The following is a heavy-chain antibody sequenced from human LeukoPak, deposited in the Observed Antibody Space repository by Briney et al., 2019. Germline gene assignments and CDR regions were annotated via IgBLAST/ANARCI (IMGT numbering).Heavy chain of an antibody. J-gene: IGHJ5*02. CDR1: GFTFSSYG. CDR2: IRYDGSNK. D-gene: IGHD3-22*01. CDR3: AKVTVGDYYDSSGYYSRLGLDP. Sequence: GGSLRLSCAASGFTFSSYGMHWVRQAPGKGLEWVAFIRYDGSNKYYADSVKGRFTISRDNSKDTLYLQMNSLRAEDTAVYYCAKVTVGDYYDSSGYYSRLGLDPWGQGTLVTVSS. V-gene: IGHV3-30*02.